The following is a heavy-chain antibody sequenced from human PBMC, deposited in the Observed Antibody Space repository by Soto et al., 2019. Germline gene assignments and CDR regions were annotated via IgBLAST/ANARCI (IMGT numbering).Heavy chain of an antibody. V-gene: IGHV1-18*01. CDR2: ISAYNGNT. CDR3: ARDLPHCGGDCYSGPLDY. CDR1: GYTFTSYG. D-gene: IGHD2-21*02. J-gene: IGHJ4*02. Sequence: ASVKVSCKASGYTFTSYGISWVRQAPGQGREWMGWISAYNGNTNYAQKLQGRVTMTTDTSTSTAYMELRSLRSDDTAVYYCARDLPHCGGDCYSGPLDYWGQGXLVTVPS.